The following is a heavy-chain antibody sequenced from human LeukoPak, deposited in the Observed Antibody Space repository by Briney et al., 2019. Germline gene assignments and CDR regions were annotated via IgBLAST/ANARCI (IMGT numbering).Heavy chain of an antibody. CDR2: ISGSGGRT. CDR1: GFTFSTYA. Sequence: GGSLRLSCAASGFTFSTYAMSWVRQAPEKGLEWVSGISGSGGRTYYPDSVKGRFTISRDNSKNTLYLQMNSLRAEDTAVYYCAKVIRAGYWGQGTLVTVSS. D-gene: IGHD6-19*01. CDR3: AKVIRAGY. V-gene: IGHV3-23*01. J-gene: IGHJ4*02.